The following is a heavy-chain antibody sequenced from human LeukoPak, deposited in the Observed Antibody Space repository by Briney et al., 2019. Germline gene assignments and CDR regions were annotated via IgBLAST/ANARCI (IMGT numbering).Heavy chain of an antibody. J-gene: IGHJ4*02. Sequence: SETLSLTCTVSGDSITNTIYYWGWIRQPPGKGLEWIGGIYYSGSTYYNPSLRSRVTISLDTSKNQFSLKLSSVTAADTAVYYCARGDSGSHWNYWGQGTLVTVSS. CDR1: GDSITNTIYY. D-gene: IGHD1-26*01. V-gene: IGHV4-39*07. CDR2: IYYSGST. CDR3: ARGDSGSHWNY.